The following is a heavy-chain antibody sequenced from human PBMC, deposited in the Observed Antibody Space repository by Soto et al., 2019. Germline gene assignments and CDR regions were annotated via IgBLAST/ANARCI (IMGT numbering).Heavy chain of an antibody. CDR2: IYYSGSP. J-gene: IGHJ4*02. D-gene: IGHD6-19*01. Sequence: QLQLQESGPGLVKPSETLSLTCSVSGGSISSSGYYWGRIRQPPGKGLEGIGSIYYSGSPYYNPTLQSPVTISVDTSKNQFSLILSSATAADTAVYYCARHAPPFGTGWYEFDYWGRGTLVTVSS. CDR3: ARHAPPFGTGWYEFDY. V-gene: IGHV4-39*01. CDR1: GGSISSSGYY.